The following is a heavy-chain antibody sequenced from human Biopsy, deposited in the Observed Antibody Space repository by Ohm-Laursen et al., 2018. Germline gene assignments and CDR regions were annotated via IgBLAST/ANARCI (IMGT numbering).Heavy chain of an antibody. CDR1: GYTFNDYY. V-gene: IGHV1-2*02. J-gene: IGHJ4*02. CDR3: ARKSFYESGGFDY. D-gene: IGHD3-22*01. Sequence: SVKASCKASGYTFNDYYIHWVRQAPGQGLEWMGWSKPNHNTKYAEKFQDRVTLTRDTTTGTAYMELSSLRRDDTAIYYCARKSFYESGGFDYWGQGTLVSVS. CDR2: SKPNHNT.